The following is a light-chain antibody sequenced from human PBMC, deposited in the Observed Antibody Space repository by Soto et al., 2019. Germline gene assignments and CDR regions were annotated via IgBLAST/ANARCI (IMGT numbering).Light chain of an antibody. Sequence: ILMTQSPSSLSAFVGDKVTITCRASENVDTFVNWYQQKPGKAPKLLVYLASSLQTGVPSRFSGSGVGAHFTLSISDLQPDDCCIYYCQQSFDVARLTFGPGT. V-gene: IGKV1-39*01. CDR2: LAS. CDR1: ENVDTF. J-gene: IGKJ3*01. CDR3: QQSFDVARLT.